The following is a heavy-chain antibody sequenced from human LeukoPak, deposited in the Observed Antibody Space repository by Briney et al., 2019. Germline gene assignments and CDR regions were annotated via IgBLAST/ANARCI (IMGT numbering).Heavy chain of an antibody. J-gene: IGHJ4*02. CDR2: MNQDGSER. V-gene: IGHV3-7*01. CDR1: GFTFSTYW. D-gene: IGHD5-18*01. Sequence: GGSLRLSCAASGFTFSTYWMSWVRQAPGRGLEWVANMNQDGSERNFVDSVKGRFTISGDNAKNSLFLHMNSLRAEDTAVYYCARDKGYSQFDYWGQGTLVTVSS. CDR3: ARDKGYSQFDY.